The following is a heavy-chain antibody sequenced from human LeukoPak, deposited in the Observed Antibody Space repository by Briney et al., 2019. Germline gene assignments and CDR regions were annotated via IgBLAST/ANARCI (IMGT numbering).Heavy chain of an antibody. V-gene: IGHV3-7*03. CDR1: GFTHSSYW. CDR3: ARGLYCSSTSCYTGPDYYMDV. D-gene: IGHD2-2*02. CDR2: TKQDGSEK. J-gene: IGHJ6*03. Sequence: GGSLRLSCASFGFTHSSYWLSWGRHAPGKGLDWVAKTKQDGSEKYYVDPMKGRSTISRDNAKSSLYLQMNSLRAEDTALYYCARGLYCSSTSCYTGPDYYMDVWGKGTTVTVS.